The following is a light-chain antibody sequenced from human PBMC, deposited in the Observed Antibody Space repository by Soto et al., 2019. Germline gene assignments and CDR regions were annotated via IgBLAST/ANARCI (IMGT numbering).Light chain of an antibody. CDR2: AAS. V-gene: IGKV1-27*01. CDR3: QNYYNAPET. CDR1: QGISSY. J-gene: IGKJ1*01. Sequence: DIQMTQSPSSLSASVGDRVTITCRASQGISSYLAWYQQRPGKVPKVLIYAASTLHSGVPSRFSGSGSGTDFTLTISNVQPEDVVTYYCQNYYNAPETFGQGTKVEIK.